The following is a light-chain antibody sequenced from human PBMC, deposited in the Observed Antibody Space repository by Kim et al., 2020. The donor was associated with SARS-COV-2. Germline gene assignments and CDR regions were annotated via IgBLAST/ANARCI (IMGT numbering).Light chain of an antibody. CDR3: QQYGSSPYS. CDR1: QSVSSYY. Sequence: SPGEGATLSCRASQSVSSYYLAWYQQKPGQAPRLLIYGASSRATGIPDRFSGSGSGTDFTLTISRLEPEDFAVYYCQQYGSSPYSFGQGTKLEI. J-gene: IGKJ2*03. V-gene: IGKV3-20*01. CDR2: GAS.